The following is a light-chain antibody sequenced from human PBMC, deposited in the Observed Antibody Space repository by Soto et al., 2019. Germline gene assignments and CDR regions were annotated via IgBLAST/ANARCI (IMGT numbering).Light chain of an antibody. CDR2: EVS. V-gene: IGLV2-14*01. CDR3: SAHTTSNTWV. CDR1: SSDVGGYNY. Sequence: QSALTQPASVSGSPGQSITISCTGTSSDVGGYNYVSWYQQHPGKAPKLMIYEVSNRPSGVSNRFSGSKSGNTASLTISGLQAEDEADYYSSAHTTSNTWVFGGGTQLTVL. J-gene: IGLJ3*02.